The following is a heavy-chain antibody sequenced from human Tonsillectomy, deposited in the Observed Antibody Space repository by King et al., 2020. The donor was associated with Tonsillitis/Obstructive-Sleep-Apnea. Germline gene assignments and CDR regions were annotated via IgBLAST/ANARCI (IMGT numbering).Heavy chain of an antibody. J-gene: IGHJ4*02. CDR3: ARRSGAARPNYYFDY. CDR2: IYYSGST. V-gene: IGHV4-59*08. Sequence: LQLQESGPGLVKPSETLSLTCTVSGGSISSYYWSWIRQPPGKGLEWIGYIYYSGSTNYNPSLTSRVTISVDTSKNQFSLKLSSVTAADTAVYYCARRSGAARPNYYFDYWGQGTLVTVSS. CDR1: GGSISSYY. D-gene: IGHD6-6*01.